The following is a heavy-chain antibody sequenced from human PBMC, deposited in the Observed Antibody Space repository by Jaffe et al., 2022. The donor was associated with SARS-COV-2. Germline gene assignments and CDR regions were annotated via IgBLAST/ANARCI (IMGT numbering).Heavy chain of an antibody. Sequence: QVQLVESGGGVVQPGRSLRLSCAASGFTFSSYAMHWVRQAPGKGLEWVAVISYDGSNKYYADSVKGRFTISRDNSKNTLYLQMNSLRAEDTAVYYCARNCITMVRGVRAYYYYYMDVWGKGTTVTVSS. V-gene: IGHV3-30*04. D-gene: IGHD3-10*01. CDR1: GFTFSSYA. CDR2: ISYDGSNK. CDR3: ARNCITMVRGVRAYYYYYMDV. J-gene: IGHJ6*03.